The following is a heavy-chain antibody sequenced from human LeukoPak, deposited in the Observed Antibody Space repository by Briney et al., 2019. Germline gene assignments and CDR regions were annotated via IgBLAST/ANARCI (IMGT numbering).Heavy chain of an antibody. D-gene: IGHD3-10*02. V-gene: IGHV3-7*03. J-gene: IGHJ4*02. CDR2: LNEDGSKR. CDR1: GFTFSSYL. Sequence: GGSLRLSCAASGFTFSSYLMTWVRQAPGKGLEWVASLNEDGSKRSYVGSVKGRFTISRDNVQKSVYLQMNSLTAEDTAVYYCARAVTSMYGYWGQGTLVTVSS. CDR3: ARAVTSMYGY.